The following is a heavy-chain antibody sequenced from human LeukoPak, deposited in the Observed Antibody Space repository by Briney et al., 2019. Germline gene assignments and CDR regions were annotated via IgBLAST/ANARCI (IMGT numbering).Heavy chain of an antibody. CDR1: GYTFTGYY. CDR3: ARDSYRDYYFDY. Sequence: ASVKVSCKASGYTFTGYYIHWVWQAPGQGLEWMGWINPNSGATSYALNFQGSVTMTRDTSINTAYMELSRLRSDDTAVYYCARDSYRDYYFDYWGQGTPVTVSS. V-gene: IGHV1-2*02. D-gene: IGHD4-17*01. J-gene: IGHJ4*02. CDR2: INPNSGAT.